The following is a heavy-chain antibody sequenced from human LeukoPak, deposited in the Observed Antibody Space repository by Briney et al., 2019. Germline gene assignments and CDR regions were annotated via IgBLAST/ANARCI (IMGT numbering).Heavy chain of an antibody. D-gene: IGHD2-2*02. CDR3: ARAYNYYYQMDI. Sequence: GGSLRLSCTASGFTFSSYAINWVRQAPGKGLEWVSYISGSSSTTFYADSVKGRFTISRDNAKNSLYLQMNSLRAEDTALYYCARAYNYYYQMDIWGEGTTVTVSS. CDR1: GFTFSSYA. V-gene: IGHV3-48*01. J-gene: IGHJ6*03. CDR2: ISGSSSTT.